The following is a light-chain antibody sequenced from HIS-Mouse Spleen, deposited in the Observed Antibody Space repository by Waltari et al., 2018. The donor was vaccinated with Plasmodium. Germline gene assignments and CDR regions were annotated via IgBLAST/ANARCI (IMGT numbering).Light chain of an antibody. CDR3: QAWDSSTAV. CDR1: KLGDKY. V-gene: IGLV3-1*01. Sequence: SYELTQPPSVSVSPGKTASITCSGDKLGDKYACWYQQKPGQPPVLVIYQDSKRPSGIPERFSGSNSGNSATLTISGTQAMDEADYYCQAWDSSTAVFGGGTKLTVL. CDR2: QDS. J-gene: IGLJ3*02.